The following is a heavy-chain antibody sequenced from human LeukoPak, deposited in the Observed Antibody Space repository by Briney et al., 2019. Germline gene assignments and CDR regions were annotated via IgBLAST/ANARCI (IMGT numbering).Heavy chain of an antibody. CDR2: IYHSGST. CDR1: GYSISSGYY. CDR3: ARLFFSWYFDY. D-gene: IGHD6-13*01. J-gene: IGHJ4*02. V-gene: IGHV4-38-2*01. Sequence: SETLSLTCAVSGYSISSGYYWGWIRQPPGKGLEWIGSIYHSGSTYYNPSLKSRATISVDTSKNQFSLKLSSVTAAVTAGYYCARLFFSWYFDYWGQGTLVTVSS.